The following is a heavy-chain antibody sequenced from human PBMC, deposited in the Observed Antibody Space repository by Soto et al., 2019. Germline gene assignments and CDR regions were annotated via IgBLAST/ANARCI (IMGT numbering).Heavy chain of an antibody. CDR3: ARARYCASPSCYKHYYYGMDT. J-gene: IGHJ6*02. CDR1: GYTFTSHG. CDR2: ISTYNSRT. Sequence: ASVKVSCKASGYTFTSHGISWVRQAPGQGLEWLGWISTYNSRTHYAQKVQGRVTMTIDTSTSTAYLDLRRLTFDDTAVYYCARARYCASPSCYKHYYYGMDTWGQGTTVTVSS. D-gene: IGHD2-2*02. V-gene: IGHV1-18*04.